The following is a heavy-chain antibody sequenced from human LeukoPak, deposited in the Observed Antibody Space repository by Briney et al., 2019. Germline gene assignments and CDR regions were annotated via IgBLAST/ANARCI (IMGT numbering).Heavy chain of an antibody. V-gene: IGHV3-43D*03. Sequence: GGSLRLSCAASGFTFGDYAMHWVRQAPGKGLEWVSLISWDGGSTYYADSVKGRFTISRDNSKNSLYLQMNSLRAEDTALYYCAKDGGSSWYHGYYYMDVWGKGTTVTVSS. CDR2: ISWDGGST. D-gene: IGHD6-13*01. CDR1: GFTFGDYA. J-gene: IGHJ6*03. CDR3: AKDGGSSWYHGYYYMDV.